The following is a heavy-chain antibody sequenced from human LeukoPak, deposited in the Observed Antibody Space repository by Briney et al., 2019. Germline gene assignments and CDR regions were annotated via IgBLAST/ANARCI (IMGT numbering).Heavy chain of an antibody. V-gene: IGHV3-7*04. D-gene: IGHD2-2*01. J-gene: IGHJ4*02. Sequence: GGSQRLSCTASGVTLSSYCMSLFRQAPGKRLEWVANIKQDGSEKLYVDSVKGRFTISRDNAKKALYLQMNSLRTEDTAVDYCAREGRVVEPAGIFDHWGQGTLVTVSS. CDR3: AREGRVVEPAGIFDH. CDR1: GVTLSSYC. CDR2: IKQDGSEK.